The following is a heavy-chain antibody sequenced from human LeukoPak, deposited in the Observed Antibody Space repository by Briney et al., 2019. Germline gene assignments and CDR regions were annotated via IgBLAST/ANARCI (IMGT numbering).Heavy chain of an antibody. J-gene: IGHJ4*02. V-gene: IGHV3-23*01. CDR1: GFTFSNYA. CDR2: ISGSGGST. CDR3: AKDPLAVTTRFDY. Sequence: GGSLRLSCAASGFTFSNYAMSWVRQAPGKGLEWVSAISGSGGSTYYADSVKGQFTISRDNSKNTLYLQMSSLRAEDTAVYYCAKDPLAVTTRFDYWGQGTLVTVSS. D-gene: IGHD2-21*02.